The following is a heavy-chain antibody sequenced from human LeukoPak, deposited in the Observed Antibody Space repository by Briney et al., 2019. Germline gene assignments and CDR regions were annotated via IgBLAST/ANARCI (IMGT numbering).Heavy chain of an antibody. J-gene: IGHJ4*02. CDR1: GDSFSSNNGA. V-gene: IGHV6-1*01. CDR3: ARDLGNSGWYTFDY. CDR2: TYYRSKWYS. Sequence: SQTLSLTCALSGDSFSSNNGAWNSIRQSPSRGLEWLGRTYYRSKWYSDYAVSMGGRITINPDTSKNHFSLQLNSVTPDDTAVYYCARDLGNSGWYTFDYWGQGTLVTVSS. D-gene: IGHD6-19*01.